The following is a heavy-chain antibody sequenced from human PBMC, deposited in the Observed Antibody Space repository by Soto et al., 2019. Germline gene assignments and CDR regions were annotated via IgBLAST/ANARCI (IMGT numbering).Heavy chain of an antibody. CDR2: IIPIFGTV. CDR3: ASRITMIVGDAFDI. CDR1: GGSFSSYA. D-gene: IGHD3-22*01. V-gene: IGHV1-69*01. Sequence: QVQLVQSGAEVKKPGSSVKVSCKASGGSFSSYAISWVRQAPGQGLEWMGGIIPIFGTVNYAQKFQGRVTITADESTSTAYMELSSLRSEDTAVYYCASRITMIVGDAFDIWGQGTMVTVSS. J-gene: IGHJ3*02.